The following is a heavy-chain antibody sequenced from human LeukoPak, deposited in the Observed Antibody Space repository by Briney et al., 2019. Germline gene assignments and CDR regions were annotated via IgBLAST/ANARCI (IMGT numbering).Heavy chain of an antibody. CDR3: ARDDSSGPQVY. CDR1: GYTFSSYY. D-gene: IGHD3-22*01. Sequence: ASVKVSCKASGYTFSSYYMHWVRQAPGQGLECMGIINPSGGGTKYAQKLQGRVTMTSDTSTSTVYMELSSLRSEDTAVYYCARDDSSGPQVYWGQGTLVTVSS. J-gene: IGHJ4*02. V-gene: IGHV1-46*01. CDR2: INPSGGGT.